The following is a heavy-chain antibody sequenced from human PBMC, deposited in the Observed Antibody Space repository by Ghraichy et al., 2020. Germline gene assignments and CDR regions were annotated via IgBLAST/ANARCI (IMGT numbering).Heavy chain of an antibody. J-gene: IGHJ6*02. CDR1: GFTFSSYA. CDR3: AKSHPQGYCSSTSCYWAPSGMDV. Sequence: GGSLRLSCAASGFTFSSYAMSWVRQAPGKGLGWVSAISGSGGSTYYADSVKGRFTISRDNSKNTLYLQMNSLRAEDTAVYYCAKSHPQGYCSSTSCYWAPSGMDVWGQVTTVTVSS. V-gene: IGHV3-23*01. CDR2: ISGSGGST. D-gene: IGHD2-2*01.